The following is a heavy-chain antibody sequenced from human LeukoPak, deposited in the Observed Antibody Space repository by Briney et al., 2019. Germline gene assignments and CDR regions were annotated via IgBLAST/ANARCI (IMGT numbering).Heavy chain of an antibody. CDR1: GFTSSSYA. J-gene: IGHJ4*02. Sequence: GGSLRLSCAASGFTSSSYAMSWVRQAPGKGLEWVSAISGSGGSTYYADSVKGRFTISRDNSKNTLYLQMNSLRAEDTAVYYCAKDKDRGYSSSWYVDYWGQGTLVTVSS. D-gene: IGHD6-13*01. V-gene: IGHV3-23*01. CDR2: ISGSGGST. CDR3: AKDKDRGYSSSWYVDY.